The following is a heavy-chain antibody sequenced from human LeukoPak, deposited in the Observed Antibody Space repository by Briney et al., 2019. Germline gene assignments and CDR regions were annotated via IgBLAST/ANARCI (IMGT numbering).Heavy chain of an antibody. CDR2: IKEDGSEK. CDR3: AREGSGLDY. D-gene: IGHD2-15*01. CDR1: GFTFSTYW. Sequence: GGSLRLSCAASGFTFSTYWMNWVRQAPGKGLEWVAEIKEDGSEKFYVDSVRGRFTISRDNAKNSLYLQMNTLRAEDTAVYYCAREGSGLDYWGQGTLVTVSS. J-gene: IGHJ4*02. V-gene: IGHV3-7*03.